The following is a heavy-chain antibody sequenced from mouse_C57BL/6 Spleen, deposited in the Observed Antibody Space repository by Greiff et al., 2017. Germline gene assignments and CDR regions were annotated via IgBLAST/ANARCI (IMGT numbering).Heavy chain of an antibody. CDR1: GYSITSGYY. J-gene: IGHJ2*01. CDR2: ISYDGSN. D-gene: IGHD4-1*01. Sequence: VQLKESGPGLVKPSQSLSLTCSVTGYSITSGYYWNWIRQFPGNKLEWMGYISYDGSNNYNPSLKNRISITRDTSKNQFFLKLNSVTTEDTATYYCARDWDVYYFDYWGQGTTLTVSS. CDR3: ARDWDVYYFDY. V-gene: IGHV3-6*01.